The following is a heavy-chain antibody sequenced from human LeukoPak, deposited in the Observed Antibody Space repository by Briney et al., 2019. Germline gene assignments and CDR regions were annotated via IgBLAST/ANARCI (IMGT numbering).Heavy chain of an antibody. CDR1: GGSISSYY. CDR2: IYYSGST. D-gene: IGHD3-3*01. V-gene: IGHV4-59*12. Sequence: PSETLSLTCTVSGGSISSYYWSWIRQPPGKGLEWIGYIYYSGSTNYNPSLKSRVTISVDTSKNQFSLKLSSVTAADTAVYYCARGRVTIFARNWFDPWGQGTLVTVSS. J-gene: IGHJ5*02. CDR3: ARGRVTIFARNWFDP.